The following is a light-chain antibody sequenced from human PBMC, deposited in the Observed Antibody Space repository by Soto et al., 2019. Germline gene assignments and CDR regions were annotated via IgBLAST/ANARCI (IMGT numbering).Light chain of an antibody. CDR2: AAS. CDR3: QQSYSTPLT. Sequence: DIPMTQSPSSLSASVGDRVIITCRASQSISSYLNWYQQKPGKAPQLLIYAASSLQSGVPSRFSGSGSGTDFTLTISSLQPEDFATFYCQQSYSTPLTFGGGTKVEI. CDR1: QSISSY. V-gene: IGKV1-39*01. J-gene: IGKJ4*01.